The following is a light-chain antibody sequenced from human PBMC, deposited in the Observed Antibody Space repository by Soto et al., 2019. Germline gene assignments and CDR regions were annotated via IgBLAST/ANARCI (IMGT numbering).Light chain of an antibody. J-gene: IGLJ1*01. CDR2: EVS. CDR3: FLYTSGSTEV. CDR1: SSDVGGYIY. Sequence: QSVLTQPASVSGPPGQSIAISCTGTSSDVGGYIYVSWYQHHPGKAPKLMIYEVSNRPSGVSNRFSGSKSGNTASLTISGLQAEDEADYYCFLYTSGSTEVFRAATKVTLL. V-gene: IGLV2-14*01.